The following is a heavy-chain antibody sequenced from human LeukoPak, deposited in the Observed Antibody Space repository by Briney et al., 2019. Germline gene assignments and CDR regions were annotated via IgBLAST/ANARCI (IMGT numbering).Heavy chain of an antibody. CDR1: GDSFSSNSYY. CDR2: INHSGST. D-gene: IGHD2-21*02. Sequence: SETLSLTCTVSGDSFSSNSYYWAWIRQPPGKGLEWIGEINHSGSTNYNPSLKSRVTISIDTSKNQFSLKLSSVTAADTAVYYCARGHSSVVTAIPYYFDYWGQGTLVTVSS. J-gene: IGHJ4*02. CDR3: ARGHSSVVTAIPYYFDY. V-gene: IGHV4-39*07.